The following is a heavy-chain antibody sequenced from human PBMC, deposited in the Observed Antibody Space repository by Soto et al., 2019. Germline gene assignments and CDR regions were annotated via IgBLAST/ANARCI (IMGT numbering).Heavy chain of an antibody. CDR2: ISHDGGNE. CDR3: AKDPSCGYTRGSFDF. J-gene: IGHJ2*01. Sequence: QVHLEESGGGVVQPGRSLRLSCAASGFSFSTYGMHWVRQAPGKGLEWVAVISHDGGNEYYADSVKGRFTISRDSSKNTVYLQMNNVRAEDTAVYYCAKDPSCGYTRGSFDFWGLGTWVTVSS. V-gene: IGHV3-30*18. D-gene: IGHD5-18*01. CDR1: GFSFSTYG.